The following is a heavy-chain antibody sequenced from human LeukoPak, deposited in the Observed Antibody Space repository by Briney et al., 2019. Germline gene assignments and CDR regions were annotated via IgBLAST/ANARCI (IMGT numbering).Heavy chain of an antibody. D-gene: IGHD3-22*01. CDR3: ARQNYYDSSGYGY. CDR2: INPSGGST. CDR1: GYTFTSYY. V-gene: IGHV1-46*01. J-gene: IGHJ4*02. Sequence: ASVKVSCKASGYTFTSYYMHWVRQAPGQGLEWMGIINPSGGSTSYAQKLQGRVTMTTDTSTSTAYMELRSLRSDDTAVYYCARQNYYDSSGYGYWGQGTLVTVSS.